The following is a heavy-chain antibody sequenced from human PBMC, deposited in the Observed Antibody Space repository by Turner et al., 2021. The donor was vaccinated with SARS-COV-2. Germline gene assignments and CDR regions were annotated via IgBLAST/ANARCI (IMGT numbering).Heavy chain of an antibody. CDR3: AHSPFKRRGVPFDY. J-gene: IGHJ4*02. V-gene: IGHV2-5*02. Sequence: QITLKESGPTLGKPTQTLTLTCAFSGLALSTSGVGVGWIRQPPGKALEWLALIYWDDDKGNSTLLKSRLTITKDTSRNQVVLTMTNLDPVDTATYYCAHSPFKRRGVPFDYWGQGTLVTVSS. CDR2: IYWDDDK. CDR1: GLALSTSGVG. D-gene: IGHD3-10*01.